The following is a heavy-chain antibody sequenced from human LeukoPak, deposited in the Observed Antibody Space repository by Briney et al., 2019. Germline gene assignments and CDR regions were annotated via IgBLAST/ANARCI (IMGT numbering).Heavy chain of an antibody. Sequence: GGTLRLFCAASGFIFSNYAMTWVRQAPGKGLEWVSTISGSDGSTYYADSVKGRFTVFRDDSKNTLYLQMNSLRADDTAVYYCAKDPSRYDILTGYYFGEFDYWGQGTLVTVSS. CDR2: ISGSDGST. V-gene: IGHV3-23*01. D-gene: IGHD3-9*01. CDR1: GFIFSNYA. CDR3: AKDPSRYDILTGYYFGEFDY. J-gene: IGHJ4*02.